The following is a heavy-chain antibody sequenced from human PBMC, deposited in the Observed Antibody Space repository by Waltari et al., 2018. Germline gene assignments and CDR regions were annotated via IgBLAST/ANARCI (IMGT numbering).Heavy chain of an antibody. D-gene: IGHD1-26*01. CDR2: INHSGRT. V-gene: IGHV4-34*01. CDR3: ARMGRRVSGSYHDPFDY. J-gene: IGHJ4*02. CDR1: GGSFSGYY. Sequence: QVQLQQWGAGLLKPSETLSLTCAVYGGSFSGYYWSWIRKHPGKGLEWIGEINHSGRTNYTPSLKSRVTIAVDTSKNQFSLKLSSVTAADTAVYYCARMGRRVSGSYHDPFDYWGQGTLVTVSS.